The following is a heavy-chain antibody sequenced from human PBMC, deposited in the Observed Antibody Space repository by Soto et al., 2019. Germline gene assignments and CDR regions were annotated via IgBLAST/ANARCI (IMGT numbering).Heavy chain of an antibody. CDR3: ATYYDSSGYYPSGFDP. D-gene: IGHD3-22*01. Sequence: SETLSLTCAVSGGSISSSNWWSWVRQPPGKGLEWIGEIYHSGSTNYNPSLKSRVTISVDKSKNQFSLKLSSVTAADTAVYYCATYYDSSGYYPSGFDPWGQGTLVTVSS. CDR2: IYHSGST. CDR1: GGSISSSNW. V-gene: IGHV4-4*02. J-gene: IGHJ5*02.